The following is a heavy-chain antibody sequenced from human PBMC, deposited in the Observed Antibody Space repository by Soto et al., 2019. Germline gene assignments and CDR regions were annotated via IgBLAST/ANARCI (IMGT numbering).Heavy chain of an antibody. CDR1: GFTFSSYG. CDR2: ISYDGSNQ. V-gene: IGHV3-30*18. Sequence: QVQLVESRGGLVQPGRSLRLSCAASGFTFSSYGMHWVRQAPGKGLEWVAIISYDGSNQYYADSVKGRFTISRDNSKNTLYLQMNSLIAEDTAVYYCAKALGELSPESYDHWGQGVLVTVSS. J-gene: IGHJ4*02. CDR3: AKALGELSPESYDH. D-gene: IGHD3-16*02.